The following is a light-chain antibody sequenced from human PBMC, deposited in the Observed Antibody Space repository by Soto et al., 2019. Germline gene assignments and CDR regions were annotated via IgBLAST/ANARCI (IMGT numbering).Light chain of an antibody. CDR1: QSVSSSY. CDR2: RAS. CDR3: QEYGSSPRT. J-gene: IGKJ2*02. Sequence: EIVLTQSPGTLSLSPGERATLSCRASQSVSSSYLAWYQQKPGQAPRLLIYRASIRATGIPDRFSGSGSGTDFTLTIGRLEPEDFAVYYCQEYGSSPRTFGQGTKLEIK. V-gene: IGKV3-20*01.